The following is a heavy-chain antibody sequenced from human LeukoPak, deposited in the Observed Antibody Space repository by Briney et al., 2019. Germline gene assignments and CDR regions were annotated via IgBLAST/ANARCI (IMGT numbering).Heavy chain of an antibody. CDR2: INHSGST. CDR3: ARELLWFGEGVANMDV. CDR1: GGSFSGYY. D-gene: IGHD3-10*01. Sequence: SETLSLTCAVYGGSFSGYYWSWIRQPPGKGLEWIGEINHSGSTNYNPSLKSRVTISVDTSKNQFSLKLSSVTAADTAVYYCARELLWFGEGVANMDVWGKGTTVTVSS. V-gene: IGHV4-34*01. J-gene: IGHJ6*03.